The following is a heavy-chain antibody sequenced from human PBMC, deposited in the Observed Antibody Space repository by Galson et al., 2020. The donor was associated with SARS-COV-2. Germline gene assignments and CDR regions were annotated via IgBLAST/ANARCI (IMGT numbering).Heavy chain of an antibody. CDR3: AKIGEDYGTWYFDL. D-gene: IGHD4-17*01. CDR1: GFTFDDYA. J-gene: IGHJ2*01. Sequence: SLKISCAASGFTFDDYAMHWVRQAPGKGLEWVSGISWNSGSIGYADSVKGRFTISRDNAKNSLYLQMNSLRAEDTALYYCAKIGEDYGTWYFDLWGRGTLVTVSS. V-gene: IGHV3-9*01. CDR2: ISWNSGSI.